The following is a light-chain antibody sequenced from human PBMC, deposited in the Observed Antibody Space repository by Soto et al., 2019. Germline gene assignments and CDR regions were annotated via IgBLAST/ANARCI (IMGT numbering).Light chain of an antibody. CDR2: GNR. CDR1: SSNLGAGYD. J-gene: IGLJ3*02. Sequence: QYVLTQPPSVCGAPGQKVTISCTGNSSNLGAGYDVHWYQQLPGAAPKLVIFGNRNRPSGVPERFSGSKSGTSASLAITGLQAEDEADYYCQAYDYSLTASVFGGGTKLTVL. V-gene: IGLV1-40*01. CDR3: QAYDYSLTASV.